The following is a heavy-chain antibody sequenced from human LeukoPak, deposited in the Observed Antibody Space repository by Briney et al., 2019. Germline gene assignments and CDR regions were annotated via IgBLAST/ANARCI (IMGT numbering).Heavy chain of an antibody. D-gene: IGHD5-12*01. CDR2: ISSSGSTI. Sequence: GGSLRLSCAASGFTFSDYYMSWIRQAPGKGLEWVSYISSSGSTIYYADSVKGRFTISRDNAKNSLYLQMNSLRAEDTAVYYCVRDLDIVATNDNWFDPWGQGTLVAVSS. J-gene: IGHJ5*02. CDR3: VRDLDIVATNDNWFDP. V-gene: IGHV3-11*01. CDR1: GFTFSDYY.